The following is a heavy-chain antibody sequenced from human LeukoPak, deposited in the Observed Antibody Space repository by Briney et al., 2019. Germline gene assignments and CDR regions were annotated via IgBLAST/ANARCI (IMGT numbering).Heavy chain of an antibody. D-gene: IGHD3-3*01. CDR1: GFTFSDYY. V-gene: IGHV3-11*04. CDR2: ISSSGSTI. CDR3: AKEFTIFGGPGYFDS. Sequence: GGSLRLSCAASGFTFSDYYMSWIRQAPGKGLEWLSYISSSGSTIYYADSVKGRFTISRDNAKNSLYLQMNSLRAEDTAMYYCAKEFTIFGGPGYFDSWGQGTLVTASS. J-gene: IGHJ4*02.